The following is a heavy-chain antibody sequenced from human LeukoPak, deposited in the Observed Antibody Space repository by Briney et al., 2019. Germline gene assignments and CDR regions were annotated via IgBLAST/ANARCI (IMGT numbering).Heavy chain of an antibody. CDR2: INPNSGGT. D-gene: IGHD4-17*01. V-gene: IGHV1-2*06. CDR3: ARRSRTVHAFDI. Sequence: GASVNVSCKASGYTFTGYYMHGVGQAPAQGLEWMGRINPNSGGTNYAQKLQGRVTMTRDTSISTACMELSRLRSDDTAVYYCARRSRTVHAFDIWGQGTMVTVSS. CDR1: GYTFTGYY. J-gene: IGHJ3*02.